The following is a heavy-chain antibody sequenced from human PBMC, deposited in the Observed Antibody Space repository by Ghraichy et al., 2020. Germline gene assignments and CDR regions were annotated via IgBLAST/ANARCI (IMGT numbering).Heavy chain of an antibody. CDR2: IKKDGSEK. Sequence: LTCAASGLTFSSYSMSWVRQAPGKGLEWVANIKKDGSEKYYVDSVKGRFTISRDNAKNSLYLQMNSLRAEDTAIYYCARHLDYFGSGWFDPWGQGTLVTVSS. V-gene: IGHV3-7*01. CDR1: GLTFSSYS. D-gene: IGHD3-10*01. J-gene: IGHJ5*02. CDR3: ARHLDYFGSGWFDP.